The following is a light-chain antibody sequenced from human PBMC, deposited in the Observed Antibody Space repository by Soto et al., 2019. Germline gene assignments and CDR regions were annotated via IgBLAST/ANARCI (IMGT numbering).Light chain of an antibody. CDR1: QTVGSY. J-gene: IGKJ1*01. CDR3: QQRSDWPPT. Sequence: EIVLTQSPATLSLSPGERATLSCRASQTVGSYLAWFRQTPGQTPRLLIYDTSIRATGVPARFSSSGSGTDFTLTISSLEAEDFAIYYCQQRSDWPPTFGQGTKVDIK. V-gene: IGKV3-11*01. CDR2: DTS.